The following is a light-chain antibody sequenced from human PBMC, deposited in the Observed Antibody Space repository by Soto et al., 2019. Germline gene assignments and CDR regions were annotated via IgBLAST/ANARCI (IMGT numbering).Light chain of an antibody. CDR2: DAS. CDR3: QQRRDWPEFT. V-gene: IGKV3-11*01. Sequence: EIVLTQSPASLSLSPGERATLSCRASQSVRSSLAWYQQKPGQAPKLLIYDASTRANGIPARFGGSGSGTDFTLTISSLESEDFAVYYCQQRRDWPEFTFGPGTKVEIK. CDR1: QSVRSS. J-gene: IGKJ3*01.